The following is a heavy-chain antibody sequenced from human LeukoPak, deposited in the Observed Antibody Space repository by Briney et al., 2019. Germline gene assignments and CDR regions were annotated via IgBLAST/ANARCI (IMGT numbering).Heavy chain of an antibody. CDR2: MNPNSGST. Sequence: GASVKVSCKSSGYTFTNFDTNWERQASGPGLEWVGGMNPNSGSTGYAQKFQGRVTMTRNTSIGTAYMELSSLRSDDTGVYYCARAILGMIIRAFDPWGQGTLVTVSS. CDR3: ARAILGMIIRAFDP. D-gene: IGHD3-3*01. J-gene: IGHJ5*02. V-gene: IGHV1-8*01. CDR1: GYTFTNFD.